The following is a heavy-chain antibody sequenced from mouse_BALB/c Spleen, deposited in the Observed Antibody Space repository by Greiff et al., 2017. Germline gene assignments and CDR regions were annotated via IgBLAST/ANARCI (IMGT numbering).Heavy chain of an antibody. D-gene: IGHD1-1*01. Sequence: VQLKESGAELVKPGASVKLSCTASGFNIKDTYMHWVKQRPEQGLEWIGRIDPANGNTKYDPKFQGKATITADTSSNTAYLQLSSLTSEDTAVYYCARSGLYYYGSSHFDYWGQGTTLTVSS. CDR3: ARSGLYYYGSSHFDY. CDR2: IDPANGNT. V-gene: IGHV14-3*02. J-gene: IGHJ2*01. CDR1: GFNIKDTY.